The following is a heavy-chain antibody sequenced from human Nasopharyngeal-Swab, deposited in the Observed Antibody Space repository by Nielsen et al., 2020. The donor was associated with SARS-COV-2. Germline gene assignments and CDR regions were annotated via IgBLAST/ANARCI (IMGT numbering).Heavy chain of an antibody. V-gene: IGHV3-43*02. D-gene: IGHD3-22*01. J-gene: IGHJ4*02. CDR3: AKDMALKSSGFNVGPDN. Sequence: GGSLRLSCAASGFTFDDYAMHWVHQAPGKGLECVSLISGDASSTFYADSMKGRFTISRDNSKNSLYLQMNSLRPEDTALYYCAKDMALKSSGFNVGPDNWGQGTLVTVSS. CDR2: ISGDASST. CDR1: GFTFDDYA.